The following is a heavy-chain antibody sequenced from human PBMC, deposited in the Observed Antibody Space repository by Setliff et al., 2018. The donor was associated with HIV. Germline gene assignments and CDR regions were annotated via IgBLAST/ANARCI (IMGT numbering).Heavy chain of an antibody. CDR2: IYASGSP. Sequence: SETLSLTCNVSGGSISSVNYYWNWVRQPAGKGLEWIGRIYASGSPTYNPSLKSRVTISVNTSKNHFSLRLNSVTAADTAVYFCARAPRYYRGWYIPEYFDNWGEGTLVTVSS. CDR1: GGSISSVNYY. V-gene: IGHV4-61*02. D-gene: IGHD6-19*01. J-gene: IGHJ4*02. CDR3: ARAPRYYRGWYIPEYFDN.